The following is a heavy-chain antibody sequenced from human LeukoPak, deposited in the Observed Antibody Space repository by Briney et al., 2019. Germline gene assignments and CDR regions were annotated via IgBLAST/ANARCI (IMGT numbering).Heavy chain of an antibody. CDR3: ASSITMVRGVDY. CDR1: GFTFSSYA. Sequence: GGPLRLSCAASGFTFSSYAMRWVRQAPGKGLEWVSAISGSGGSTYCADSVKGRFTISRDNSKNTLYLQMNSLRAEDTAVYYCASSITMVRGVDYWGQGTLVTVSS. V-gene: IGHV3-23*01. D-gene: IGHD3-10*01. J-gene: IGHJ4*02. CDR2: ISGSGGST.